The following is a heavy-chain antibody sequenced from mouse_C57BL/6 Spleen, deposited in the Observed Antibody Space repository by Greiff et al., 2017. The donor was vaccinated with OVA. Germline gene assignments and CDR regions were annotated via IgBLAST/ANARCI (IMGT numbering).Heavy chain of an antibody. CDR2: IHPSDSVT. Sequence: QVQLQQPGAELVKPGASVKVSCKASGYTFTSYWMHWVKQRPGQGLEWIGRIHPSDSVTNYNQKFKGKATLAVDKSSSTAYMQLSNLTSEDSAVYNCAIGYYDPDGDAYWGKGTLVTVSA. V-gene: IGHV1-74*01. CDR1: GYTFTSYW. CDR3: AIGYYDPDGDAY. D-gene: IGHD2-4*01. J-gene: IGHJ3*01.